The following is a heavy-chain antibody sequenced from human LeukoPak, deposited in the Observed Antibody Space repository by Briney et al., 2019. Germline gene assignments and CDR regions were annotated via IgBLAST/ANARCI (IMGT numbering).Heavy chain of an antibody. CDR2: ISSSSSTI. D-gene: IGHD6-19*01. J-gene: IGHJ4*02. CDR1: GFTFSSYN. Sequence: GGSLRLSCAASGFTFSSYNMNWVRQAPGKGLEWVSYISSSSSTIYYVDSVKGRFTISRDNAKNSLYLQMNSLRAEDTAVYYCARDSIAVAGTRDLFDYWGQGTLVTVSS. V-gene: IGHV3-48*01. CDR3: ARDSIAVAGTRDLFDY.